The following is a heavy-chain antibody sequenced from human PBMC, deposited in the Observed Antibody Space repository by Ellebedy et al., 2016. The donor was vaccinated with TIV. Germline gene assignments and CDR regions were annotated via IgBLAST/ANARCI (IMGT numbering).Heavy chain of an antibody. CDR3: AKGITAAVVEGSLFDP. CDR2: IKQDGSER. CDR1: GFSFSNYW. J-gene: IGHJ5*02. Sequence: GESLKISXDASGFSFSNYWMSWVRQAPGKGLEWVANIKQDGSERHYVGSVKGRFTISRDNSKNTLYLQMNSLRVEDTAVYYCAKGITAAVVEGSLFDPWGQGTLVTVSS. V-gene: IGHV3-7*03. D-gene: IGHD6-13*01.